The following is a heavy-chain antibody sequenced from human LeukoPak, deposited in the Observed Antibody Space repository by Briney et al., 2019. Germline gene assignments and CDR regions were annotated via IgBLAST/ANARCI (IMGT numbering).Heavy chain of an antibody. Sequence: GASLRLSCAASGFTFSSYAVSWVRQAPGKGLEWVSAISGSGGSTYYADSVKGRFTISRDNSKNTLYLQMNSLRAEDTAVYYCAKGLEGLQPKDGMDVWGQGTTATVS. J-gene: IGHJ6*02. CDR2: ISGSGGST. CDR3: AKGLEGLQPKDGMDV. CDR1: GFTFSSYA. V-gene: IGHV3-23*01. D-gene: IGHD4-11*01.